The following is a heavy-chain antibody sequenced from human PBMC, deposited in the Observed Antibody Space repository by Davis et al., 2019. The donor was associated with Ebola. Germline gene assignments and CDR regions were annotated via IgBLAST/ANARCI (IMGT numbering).Heavy chain of an antibody. J-gene: IGHJ4*02. CDR3: VRGSDAYETGY. CDR1: GGSFGSDY. D-gene: IGHD1-26*01. Sequence: SETLSLTCSVSGGSFGSDYWSWIRQSPGKGLEWIAFISNGGRTIYNPSLRGRVTISIDTSKNQFSLEVRSVTAADTAFYYCVRGSDAYETGYWGQGTLVTVSS. CDR2: ISNGGRT. V-gene: IGHV4-59*01.